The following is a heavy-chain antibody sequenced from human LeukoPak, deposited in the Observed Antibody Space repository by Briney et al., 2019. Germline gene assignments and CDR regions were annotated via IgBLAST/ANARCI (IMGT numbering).Heavy chain of an antibody. V-gene: IGHV4-39*07. D-gene: IGHD2-15*01. CDR1: GASISTSAYY. CDR2: IFHSGDV. Sequence: KASETLSLTCSVSGASISTSAYYWGWIRQPPGKGLEWIGSIFHSGDVYYNPSLKSRVTLSVDPSKNRFSLKLTPVTAADTAIYYCARVVASTSIDSWGQGTLVTVSS. J-gene: IGHJ4*02. CDR3: ARVVASTSIDS.